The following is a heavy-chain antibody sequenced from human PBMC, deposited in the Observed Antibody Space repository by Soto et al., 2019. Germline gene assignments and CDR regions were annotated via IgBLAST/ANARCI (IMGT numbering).Heavy chain of an antibody. CDR2: ISGSGGST. CDR1: GFTFSTYA. CDR3: AKGESGDLYYYYGMDV. J-gene: IGHJ6*02. D-gene: IGHD2-21*02. Sequence: GGSLRLSCAASGFTFSTYAMSWGRQAPGKGLEWVSAISGSGGSTYYADSVKGRFTIPRANSKNTLYLQMNSLRAEDTAVYYCAKGESGDLYYYYGMDVWGQGTTVTVSS. V-gene: IGHV3-23*01.